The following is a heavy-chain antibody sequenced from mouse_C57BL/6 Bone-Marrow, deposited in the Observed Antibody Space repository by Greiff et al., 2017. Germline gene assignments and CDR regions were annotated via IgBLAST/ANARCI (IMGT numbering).Heavy chain of an antibody. CDR1: GFTFSDYY. CDR3: ARAGGEAY. D-gene: IGHD1-1*02. Sequence: EVQLVESGGGLVQPGGSLKLSCAASGFTFSDYYMYWVRQTPEKRLEWVAYISNGGGSTYYPDTVKGRFTISRDNAKNALYLQMSRLKSEDTAMYYCARAGGEAYWGQGTLVTVSA. CDR2: ISNGGGST. V-gene: IGHV5-12*01. J-gene: IGHJ3*01.